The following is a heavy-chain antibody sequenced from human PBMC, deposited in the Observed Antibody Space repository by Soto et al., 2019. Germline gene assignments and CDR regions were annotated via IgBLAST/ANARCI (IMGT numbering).Heavy chain of an antibody. CDR2: VNPNSGGT. CDR3: VTSRVSIAVAGETEYYFDY. CDR1: GYTFTGYY. Sequence: QVPLVQSVAEVKKPGASVKVSCKASGYTFTGYYIHWVRQAPGQGLEWMGWVNPNSGGTNYAQKFQGWVTMTRDTSISTAYMELSRLRSDDTAVYYCVTSRVSIAVAGETEYYFDYWGQGTLVTVSS. V-gene: IGHV1-2*04. D-gene: IGHD6-19*01. J-gene: IGHJ4*02.